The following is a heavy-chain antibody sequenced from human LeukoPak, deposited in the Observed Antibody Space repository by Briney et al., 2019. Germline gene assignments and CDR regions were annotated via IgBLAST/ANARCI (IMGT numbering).Heavy chain of an antibody. CDR1: GFTFSSYS. V-gene: IGHV3-21*01. Sequence: GGPLRLSCAASGFTFSSYSMNWVRQAPGKGLEWVSSISSSSSYIYYADSVKGRFTISRDNAKNSLYLQMNSLRAEDTAVYYCARGVLITFGGVIARYYFDYWGQGTLVTVSS. CDR2: ISSSSSYI. J-gene: IGHJ4*02. CDR3: ARGVLITFGGVIARYYFDY. D-gene: IGHD3-16*02.